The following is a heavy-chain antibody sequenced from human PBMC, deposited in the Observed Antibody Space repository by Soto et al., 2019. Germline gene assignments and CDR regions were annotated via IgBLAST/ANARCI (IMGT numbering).Heavy chain of an antibody. CDR3: ARDVSPGSSGDYLDAVDM. CDR2: IKGDGSAK. V-gene: IGHV3-7*05. D-gene: IGHD4-17*01. Sequence: EVQLVESGGGFVQPGGSLRLSCAASGFTFGNYWMTWVRQAPGKGLEWVANIKGDGSAKSYLDSVRGRFTVYRDNAENSLFLQMNILRAEDTALYYGARDVSPGSSGDYLDAVDMWGQGTMVTVS. J-gene: IGHJ3*02. CDR1: GFTFGNYW.